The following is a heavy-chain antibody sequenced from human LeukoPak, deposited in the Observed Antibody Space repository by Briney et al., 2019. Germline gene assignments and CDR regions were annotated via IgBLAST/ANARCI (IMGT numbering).Heavy chain of an antibody. V-gene: IGHV1-2*02. Sequence: ASVKVSCKASVYTFTGHYVHWVRQAPGQGLEWMGWINGNTGDTNYAQRFQGRVTMIRETSISTMYMELSKLRSDDTAVYYCAREYSSSLFDYWGQGTLVTVSS. D-gene: IGHD6-13*01. CDR2: INGNTGDT. CDR1: VYTFTGHY. J-gene: IGHJ4*02. CDR3: AREYSSSLFDY.